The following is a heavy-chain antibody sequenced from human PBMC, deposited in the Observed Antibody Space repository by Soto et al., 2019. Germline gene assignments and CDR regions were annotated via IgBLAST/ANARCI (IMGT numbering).Heavy chain of an antibody. V-gene: IGHV1-3*01. D-gene: IGHD6-19*01. J-gene: IGHJ5*02. CDR2: INAGNGNT. CDR3: TRLKVADSSGWS. CDR1: GYTFTSYA. Sequence: QVQLVQSGAEVKKPGASVKVSCKASGYTFTSYAMHWVRQAPGQRLEWMGWINAGNGNTKYSQKFQGRVTITRDTSASTAYMELSSLRSEDTAVYYCTRLKVADSSGWSWGQGTLVTVSS.